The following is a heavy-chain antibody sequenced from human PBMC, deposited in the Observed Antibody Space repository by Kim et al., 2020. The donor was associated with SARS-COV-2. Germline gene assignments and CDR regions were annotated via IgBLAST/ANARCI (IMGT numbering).Heavy chain of an antibody. Sequence: GGSLRLSCAASGFTVSSNYMSWVRQAPGKGLEWVSVIYSGGSTYYADSVKGRFTISRDNSKNTLYLQMNSLRAEDTAVYYCATLTMVRGVQYYFDYWGQGTLVTVSS. V-gene: IGHV3-53*01. CDR1: GFTVSSNY. D-gene: IGHD3-10*01. CDR2: IYSGGST. CDR3: ATLTMVRGVQYYFDY. J-gene: IGHJ4*02.